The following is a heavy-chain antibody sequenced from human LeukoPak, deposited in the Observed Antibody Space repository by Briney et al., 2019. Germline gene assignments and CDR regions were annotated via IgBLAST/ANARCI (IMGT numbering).Heavy chain of an antibody. Sequence: SETLSLTCAVYGESFSGYYWSWIRRSPGKGLEWIGEINRNGTTNYNPSLKSRVTISIDTSKNQFSLKLTSVTATDTAVYYCARVYCTNDVCYRVNLFGPWSQGTLVTVSS. V-gene: IGHV4-34*01. CDR1: GESFSGYY. CDR3: ARVYCTNDVCYRVNLFGP. J-gene: IGHJ5*02. D-gene: IGHD2-8*01. CDR2: INRNGTT.